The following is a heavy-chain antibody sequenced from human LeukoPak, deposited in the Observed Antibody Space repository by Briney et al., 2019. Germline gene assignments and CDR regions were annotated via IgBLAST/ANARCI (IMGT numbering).Heavy chain of an antibody. CDR2: ISSSGTYK. V-gene: IGHV3-21*01. CDR1: GFTFSSYS. CDR3: ARDMGRAWYGPPDY. D-gene: IGHD6-13*01. J-gene: IGHJ4*02. Sequence: PGGSLRLPCAVSGFTFSSYSMSWVRQAPGKGLEWVSSISSSGTYKYYADSVKGRFTISRDNAKNSLYLQMNSLRAEDTAVYFCARDMGRAWYGPPDYWGQGTLVTVSS.